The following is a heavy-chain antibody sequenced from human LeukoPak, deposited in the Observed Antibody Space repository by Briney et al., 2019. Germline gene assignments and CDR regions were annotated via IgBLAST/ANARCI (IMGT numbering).Heavy chain of an antibody. V-gene: IGHV5-51*01. Sequence: GEYLEISCKGSGYTFASYWIGWARQMPGKGLEWMAIIFPGNSNTLYNPSFQGQVTISADKSIRSAYLQWSSLRASDTAMFYCARHVGVVVATGFDPWGQGTLVTVSS. D-gene: IGHD2-15*01. J-gene: IGHJ5*02. CDR2: IFPGNSNT. CDR1: GYTFASYW. CDR3: ARHVGVVVATGFDP.